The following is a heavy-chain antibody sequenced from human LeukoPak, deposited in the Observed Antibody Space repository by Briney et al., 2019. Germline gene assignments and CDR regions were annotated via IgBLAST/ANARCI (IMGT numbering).Heavy chain of an antibody. Sequence: PGGSLRLSCAASGFTFSSYWMHWVRQAPGKGLVRVSRINTDVSSTSYADSVKGRFTISRDNAKTTLYLQMNSLRADDTAVYYCARVGTVTTLGYFDLWGRGTLVTVTS. CDR2: INTDVSST. J-gene: IGHJ2*01. CDR1: GFTFSSYW. V-gene: IGHV3-74*01. CDR3: ARVGTVTTLGYFDL. D-gene: IGHD4-11*01.